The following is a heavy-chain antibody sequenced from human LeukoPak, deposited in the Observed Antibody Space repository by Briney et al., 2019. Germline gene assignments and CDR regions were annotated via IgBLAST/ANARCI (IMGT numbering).Heavy chain of an antibody. CDR3: ARYGSGSYYRLRYNWFDP. D-gene: IGHD3-10*01. Sequence: KPSETLSLTCAVYGGSFSGYYWSWIRQPPGKGLEWIGEINHSGSTNYNPSLKSRVTISVDTPKNQFSLKLSSVTAADTAVYYCARYGSGSYYRLRYNWFDPWGQGTLVTVSS. V-gene: IGHV4-34*01. J-gene: IGHJ5*02. CDR2: INHSGST. CDR1: GGSFSGYY.